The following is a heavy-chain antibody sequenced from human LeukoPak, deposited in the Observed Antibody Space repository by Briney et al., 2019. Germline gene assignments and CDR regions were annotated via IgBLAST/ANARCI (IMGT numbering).Heavy chain of an antibody. V-gene: IGHV4-59*01. CDR1: SGSISSYY. CDR3: ARVSPAVGAFDI. D-gene: IGHD6-13*01. CDR2: FYYSGNS. J-gene: IGHJ3*02. Sequence: PSETLSLTCTVSSGSISSYYWSWIWQPPGKGLEWIGYFYYSGNSNYNPSLKSRVTISGDTSKNQFSLKLSSVTAADTAIYYCARVSPAVGAFDIWGRGTMVTVSS.